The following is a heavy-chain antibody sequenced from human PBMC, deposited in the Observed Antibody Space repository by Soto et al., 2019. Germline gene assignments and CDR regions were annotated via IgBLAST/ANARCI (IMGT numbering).Heavy chain of an antibody. CDR2: IIPILGET. CDR3: ARGLGGRMDD. CDR1: GTIFSSYT. J-gene: IGHJ6*02. Sequence: QVQLVQSGAEVKKPGSSVRVSCKASGTIFSSYTISWVRQAPGKGLEWMGRIIPILGETNSAQKFQDRVTLTADKSTNTAYMELNSLRLEDTAVYYCARGLGGRMDDWGQGTTVTVSS. V-gene: IGHV1-69*08. D-gene: IGHD3-16*01.